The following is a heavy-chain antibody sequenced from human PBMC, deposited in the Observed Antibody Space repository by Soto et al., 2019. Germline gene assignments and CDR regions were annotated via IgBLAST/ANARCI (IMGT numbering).Heavy chain of an antibody. CDR3: ARLYMARDY. CDR1: GDSINSSDYH. Sequence: QVQLQESGPGLVKPSETLSLICTVSGDSINSSDYHWGWIRQPPGKGLEWIGSVYYLGGTHSNPSLKGRVTISVDTPGSHFTLKLRSVTAAATAVYYCARLYMARDYGGQGSLVTVSS. J-gene: IGHJ4*02. V-gene: IGHV4-39*01. D-gene: IGHD3-10*01. CDR2: VYYLGGT.